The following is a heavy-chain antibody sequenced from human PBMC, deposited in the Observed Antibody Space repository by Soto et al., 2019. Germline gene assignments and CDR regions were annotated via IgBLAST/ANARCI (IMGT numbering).Heavy chain of an antibody. J-gene: IGHJ5*02. D-gene: IGHD3-22*01. CDR3: ARYPGEGYYDSSGYYSNWFDP. CDR1: GYSFTSYW. CDR2: IDPSDSYT. Sequence: GESLKISCKGSGYSFTSYWISWVRQMPGKGLEWMGRIDPSDSYTNYSPSFQGHVTISADKSISTAYLQWSSLKASDTAMYYCARYPGEGYYDSSGYYSNWFDPWGQGTLVTVSS. V-gene: IGHV5-10-1*01.